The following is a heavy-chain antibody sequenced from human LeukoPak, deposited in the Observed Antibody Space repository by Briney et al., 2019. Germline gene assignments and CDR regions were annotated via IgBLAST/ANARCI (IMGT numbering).Heavy chain of an antibody. CDR3: AGRYDSSGYPLH. V-gene: IGHV3-30*03. CDR1: GFIFSSYS. D-gene: IGHD3-22*01. Sequence: GGSLRLSCAASGFIFSSYSMHWVRQAPGKGLEWVAVVSTDGTIKYYADSMKGRFTVSRDNSKNTVDLQMNSLRVEDTAVYYCAGRYDSSGYPLHWGQGTLVTVSS. CDR2: VSTDGTIK. J-gene: IGHJ4*02.